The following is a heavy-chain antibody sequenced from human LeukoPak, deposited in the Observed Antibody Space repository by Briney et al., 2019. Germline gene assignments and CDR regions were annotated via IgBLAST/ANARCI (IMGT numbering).Heavy chain of an antibody. Sequence: GGSLRLSCSASGFTFNSYAMHWVRQAPGKGLEYVSAISSNGGSTYYANSVKGRFTISRDNSKNTLYLQMGSLRAEDMAVYYCARGYCSSTSCYSTAIDYWGQGTLVTVSS. CDR3: ARGYCSSTSCYSTAIDY. V-gene: IGHV3-64*01. D-gene: IGHD2-2*01. CDR1: GFTFNSYA. CDR2: ISSNGGST. J-gene: IGHJ4*02.